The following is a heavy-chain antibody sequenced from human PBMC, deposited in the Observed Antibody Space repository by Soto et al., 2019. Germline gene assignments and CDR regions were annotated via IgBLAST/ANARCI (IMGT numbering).Heavy chain of an antibody. D-gene: IGHD3-10*01. CDR1: GGSISSGGYY. Sequence: SETLSLTCTVSGGSISSGGYYWSWIRQHPGKGLEWIGYIYYSGSTYYNPSLKSRVTISVDTSRNQFSLKLCSVTAADTAVYYCARASPGWFGELVGFDPWGQGTLVTVSS. CDR3: ARASPGWFGELVGFDP. V-gene: IGHV4-31*03. CDR2: IYYSGST. J-gene: IGHJ5*02.